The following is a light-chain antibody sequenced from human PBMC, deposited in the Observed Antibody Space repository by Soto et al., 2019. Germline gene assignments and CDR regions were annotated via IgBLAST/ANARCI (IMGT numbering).Light chain of an antibody. Sequence: EIVKTPSPPTLSVSPVERATLSGIASESVSRNLAWYQQKPGQAPRLLIYDASTRATGIPDRFSGGGSGTEFTLTIRSLQSEDFVVYYCQQHNSWPPIICDQGKRREIK. J-gene: IGKJ5*01. CDR3: QQHNSWPPII. CDR1: ESVSRN. CDR2: DAS. V-gene: IGKV3-15*01.